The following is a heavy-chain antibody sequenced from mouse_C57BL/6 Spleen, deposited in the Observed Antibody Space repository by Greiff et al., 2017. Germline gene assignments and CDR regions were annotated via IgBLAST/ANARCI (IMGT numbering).Heavy chain of an antibody. V-gene: IGHV3-6*01. CDR1: GYSITSGYY. Sequence: ESGPGLVKPSQSLSLSCSVTGYSITSGYYWNWIRQFPGNKLEWMGYISYDGSNNYNPSLKNRISITRDTSKNQFFLKLNSVTTEDTATYYCARDGIYDGYLYYAMDYWGQGTSVTVSS. CDR3: ARDGIYDGYLYYAMDY. D-gene: IGHD2-3*01. CDR2: ISYDGSN. J-gene: IGHJ4*01.